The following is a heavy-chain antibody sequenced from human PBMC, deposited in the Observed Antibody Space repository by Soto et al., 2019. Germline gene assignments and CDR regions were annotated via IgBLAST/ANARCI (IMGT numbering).Heavy chain of an antibody. Sequence: GSLRLSSAASGITFSSYAMSWVRQAPGKGLEWVSAISGSGGSTYYADSVKGRFTISRDNSKNTLYLQMNSLRAEDTAVYYCAKGRGEYCSGGSCYPENEYYFDYWGQGTLVTVSS. CDR2: ISGSGGST. D-gene: IGHD2-15*01. CDR1: GITFSSYA. J-gene: IGHJ4*02. CDR3: AKGRGEYCSGGSCYPENEYYFDY. V-gene: IGHV3-23*01.